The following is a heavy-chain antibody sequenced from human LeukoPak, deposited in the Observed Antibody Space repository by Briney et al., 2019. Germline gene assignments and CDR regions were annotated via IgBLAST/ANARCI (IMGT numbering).Heavy chain of an antibody. V-gene: IGHV3-13*01. Sequence: GGSLRLSCAASGFTFTNYDMHWVRQATGRGLKWVSAIGIRGDTYYPGSVKGRFTISRENAKSSLYLQMNSLRAEDTAVYYCARGGIQVSGIDEIDHWGQGTLVTVSS. CDR1: GFTFTNYD. D-gene: IGHD5-18*01. CDR2: IGIRGDT. CDR3: ARGGIQVSGIDEIDH. J-gene: IGHJ4*02.